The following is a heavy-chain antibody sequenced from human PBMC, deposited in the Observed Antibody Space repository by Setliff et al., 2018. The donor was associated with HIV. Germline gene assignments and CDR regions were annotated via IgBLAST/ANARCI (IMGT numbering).Heavy chain of an antibody. CDR2: GVNSGRS. V-gene: IGHV4-39*01. D-gene: IGHD5-18*01. Sequence: PSETLSLTCTVSGGSISNGSYYCAWIRPSPGKGLEWIGSGVNSGRSYYNPSLKSRVTVSVDTSTNHLSLMLTSVTAADTAVYYCARQTSYYRGYSYCFDVWGHGTLVTVSS. J-gene: IGHJ4*01. CDR1: GGSISNGSYY. CDR3: ARQTSYYRGYSYCFDV.